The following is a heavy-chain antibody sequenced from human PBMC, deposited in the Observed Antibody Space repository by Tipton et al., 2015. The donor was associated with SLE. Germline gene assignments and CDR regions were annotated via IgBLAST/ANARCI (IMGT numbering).Heavy chain of an antibody. CDR3: ARGGTYHDSSGNIDY. Sequence: TLSLTCTVSGGSISSYYWSWIRQPPGKGLEWIGYVYDIEFTNYNPSLKSRVTISLDPSKNQFSLKLSSVTAADPAVYYCARGGTYHDSSGNIDYWGQGTLVPASS. D-gene: IGHD3-22*01. CDR1: GGSISSYY. V-gene: IGHV4-59*01. CDR2: VYDIEFT. J-gene: IGHJ4*02.